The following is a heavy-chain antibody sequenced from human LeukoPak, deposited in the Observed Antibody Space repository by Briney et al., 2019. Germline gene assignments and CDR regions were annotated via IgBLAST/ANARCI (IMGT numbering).Heavy chain of an antibody. CDR2: VYYTGST. CDR1: GGSISSYY. Sequence: SETLSLTCTVSGGSISSYYWSWVRQPPGKGLEWIGFVYYTGSTNYSPSLKSRVTISVDTSKNQFSLKLSSVTAADTAVYYCAREAKYCSGGSCYSTVDVWGKGTTVTVSS. CDR3: AREAKYCSGGSCYSTVDV. J-gene: IGHJ6*04. V-gene: IGHV4-59*01. D-gene: IGHD2-15*01.